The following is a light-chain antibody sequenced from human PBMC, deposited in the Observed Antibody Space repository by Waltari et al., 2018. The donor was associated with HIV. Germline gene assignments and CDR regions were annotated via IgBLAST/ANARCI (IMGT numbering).Light chain of an antibody. J-gene: IGLJ3*02. CDR3: CSYAGIRTLV. Sequence: QSALTQPASVSGSPGQSITISCTGTSSDVGAYDYVSWYQQYPGKAPKFMIYDVNKRPSVVSSRFSGSKSGNTASLTISGLQAEDEADYYCCSYAGIRTLVFGGGTKVTVL. CDR1: SSDVGAYDY. CDR2: DVN. V-gene: IGLV2-23*02.